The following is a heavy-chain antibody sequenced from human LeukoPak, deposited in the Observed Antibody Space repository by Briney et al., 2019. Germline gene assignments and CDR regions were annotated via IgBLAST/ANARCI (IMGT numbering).Heavy chain of an antibody. CDR3: ARDRESVDEWDY. D-gene: IGHD3-3*01. V-gene: IGHV3-48*01. J-gene: IGHJ4*02. Sequence: GWSLTLSCAASGFTFRIYCMNLVRQDPGEGREWVSYISSSSSTIYYADSVKGRFTISRDNAKNSLYLQMNSLRAEDTAVYYCARDRESVDEWDYWGQGTLVTVSS. CDR2: ISSSSSTI. CDR1: GFTFRIYC.